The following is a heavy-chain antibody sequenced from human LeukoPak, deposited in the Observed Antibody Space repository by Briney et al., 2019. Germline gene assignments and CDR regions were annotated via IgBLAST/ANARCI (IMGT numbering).Heavy chain of an antibody. V-gene: IGHV1-18*01. Sequence: GASVKVSCKASGYTFTGYGISWVRQAPGQGLEWMGWISAYNGNTNYAQKLQGRVTMTTDTSTSTAYMELRSLRSDDTAVYYCARTYSSGWYGAFDIWGQGTMVTVSS. CDR2: ISAYNGNT. CDR1: GYTFTGYG. J-gene: IGHJ3*02. CDR3: ARTYSSGWYGAFDI. D-gene: IGHD6-19*01.